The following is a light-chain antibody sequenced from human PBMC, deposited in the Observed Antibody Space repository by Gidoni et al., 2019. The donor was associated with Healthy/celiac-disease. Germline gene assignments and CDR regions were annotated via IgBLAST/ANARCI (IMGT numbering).Light chain of an antibody. J-gene: IGKJ2*01. V-gene: IGKV3-15*01. CDR2: GAS. CDR1: QSVSSN. CDR3: QQYNNRNT. Sequence: EIVMTQSPATLSVSPGDRATLSCRASQSVSSNLAWYQQKPGQAPRLLIYGASTRATGIPARFSGSGSGTEFTLTISSLQSEDFAVYYCQQYNNRNTFGQGTKLEIK.